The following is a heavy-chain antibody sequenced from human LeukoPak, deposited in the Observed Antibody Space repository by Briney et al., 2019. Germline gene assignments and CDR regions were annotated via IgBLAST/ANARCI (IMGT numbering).Heavy chain of an antibody. V-gene: IGHV3-74*01. CDR2: MNSDGSAT. J-gene: IGHJ4*02. Sequence: PVGSLRLSCAASGFSFSNYWMHWVRQAPGKGLVWVTRMNSDGSATYYADSVQGRFTISRDNAKNTLYLQMNSLRAEDTAMYFCAKGPNYFDSWGQGTLVTVSS. CDR3: AKGPNYFDS. CDR1: GFSFSNYW.